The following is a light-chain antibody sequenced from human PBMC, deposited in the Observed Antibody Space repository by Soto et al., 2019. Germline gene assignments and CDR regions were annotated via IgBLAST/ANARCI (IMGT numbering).Light chain of an antibody. CDR1: QSVSNNY. V-gene: IGKV3-20*01. Sequence: EIVLTQSPGTLSLSPGERATLSCRASQSVSNNYLAWYQQKPGQAPRLLIYGASNRATGIPDRFSGSGSGTDFTLTISRLEPEDFAVYYCQQYGSSSFTFGGGTKVDIK. CDR2: GAS. J-gene: IGKJ4*01. CDR3: QQYGSSSFT.